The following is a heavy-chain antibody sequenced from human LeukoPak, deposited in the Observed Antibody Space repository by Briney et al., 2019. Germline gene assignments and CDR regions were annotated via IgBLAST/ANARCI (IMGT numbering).Heavy chain of an antibody. V-gene: IGHV1-8*01. CDR2: MNPNSGNT. J-gene: IGHJ4*02. Sequence: ASVRVSCRTSAYTFTSYEINWVRQATGQGLEWMGWMNPNSGNTGYAQKFQGRVTMTRDTSINTAYMELSSLRSEDTAVYYCVREGEDPLSKDFDYWGQGTLVTVSS. CDR1: AYTFTSYE. CDR3: VREGEDPLSKDFDY. D-gene: IGHD2/OR15-2a*01.